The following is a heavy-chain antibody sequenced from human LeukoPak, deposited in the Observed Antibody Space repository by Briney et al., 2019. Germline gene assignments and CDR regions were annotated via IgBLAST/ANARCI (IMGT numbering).Heavy chain of an antibody. Sequence: GGSLRLSCVASGFSFSDYGMHWVRQAPGEGLEWVAFIRYDGSNTYYADSVKGRFTISRDNSKSTLDLHMNSLRPDDTAVYYCAKRRTLVSASLRAYYNYTDVWGKGTTVTVSS. CDR1: GFSFSDYG. D-gene: IGHD2-2*01. J-gene: IGHJ6*03. CDR3: AKRRTLVSASLRAYYNYTDV. V-gene: IGHV3-30*02. CDR2: IRYDGSNT.